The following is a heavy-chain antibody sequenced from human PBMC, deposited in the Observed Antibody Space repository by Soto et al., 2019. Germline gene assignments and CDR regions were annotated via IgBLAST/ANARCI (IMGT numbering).Heavy chain of an antibody. Sequence: QVQLVESGGGVVQPGRSLRLSCAASGFTFSNYGMHWVRQAPGKGLEWVAVISYDGSNKYYADSVKGRFTISRDNSKNTLYLQMNRLRAEDRALYYCAKDNTAAVTVNYYCYGMDVWGQGTTVTVSS. CDR3: AKDNTAAVTVNYYCYGMDV. D-gene: IGHD2-21*02. V-gene: IGHV3-30*18. J-gene: IGHJ6*02. CDR2: ISYDGSNK. CDR1: GFTFSNYG.